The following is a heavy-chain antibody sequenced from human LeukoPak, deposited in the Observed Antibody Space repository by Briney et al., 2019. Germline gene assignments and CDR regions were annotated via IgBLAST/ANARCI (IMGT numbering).Heavy chain of an antibody. CDR2: IYFSGST. Sequence: SETLSLTCTVSGGSISTYFWSWIRQPPGKGQEWIGHIYFSGSTNYNPSLESRVTISVDTSKNQFSLTLSSVTAADTAVYYCARHKSSGSYPLDYWGQGILVTVSS. D-gene: IGHD3-22*01. CDR3: ARHKSSGSYPLDY. J-gene: IGHJ4*02. V-gene: IGHV4-59*08. CDR1: GGSISTYF.